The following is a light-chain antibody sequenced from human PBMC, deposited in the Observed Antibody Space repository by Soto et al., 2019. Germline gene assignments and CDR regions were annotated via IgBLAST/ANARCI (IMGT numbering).Light chain of an antibody. Sequence: DIQMTQSPSTLSASVGDRVTITCRASQSISSWLAWYQQKPGKAPKLLIYDASSLESGVSSRFSGSGSGTEFTLTISSLQPDDFATYHCQQYNSYLYTFGQGTKLEIK. J-gene: IGKJ2*01. CDR2: DAS. CDR1: QSISSW. V-gene: IGKV1-5*01. CDR3: QQYNSYLYT.